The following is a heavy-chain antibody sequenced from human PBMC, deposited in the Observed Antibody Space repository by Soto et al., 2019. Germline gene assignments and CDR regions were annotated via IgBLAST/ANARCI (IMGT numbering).Heavy chain of an antibody. V-gene: IGHV3-30*03. Sequence: VQLVQSGGGVVQPGRSLRVSCVASGFSLSSYGFHWVRQAPGKGLEWVAVISYDATNEYYRDSVKGRFTISRDNSKNTVYLHMNSLRVEDTAVYXXXXXXXXRRGYTYYGVDVWGQGTTVTVSS. CDR1: GFSLSSYG. CDR3: XXXXXXRRGYTYYGVDV. J-gene: IGHJ6*02. D-gene: IGHD6-25*01. CDR2: ISYDATNE.